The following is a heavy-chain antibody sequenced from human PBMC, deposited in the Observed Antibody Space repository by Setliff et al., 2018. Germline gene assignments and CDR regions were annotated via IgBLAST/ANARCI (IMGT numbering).Heavy chain of an antibody. Sequence: SETLSLTCTVSGGSISSSIYYWGWIRQPPGKGLEWIGSIYYSGSTYYNPSLKSRVTISVDTSKNQFSLKLSSVAAADTAVYFCAREARYSSAWYSYYYGMDVWGQGTTVTVSS. CDR1: GGSISSSIYY. J-gene: IGHJ6*02. CDR3: AREARYSSAWYSYYYGMDV. CDR2: IYYSGST. D-gene: IGHD6-19*01. V-gene: IGHV4-39*07.